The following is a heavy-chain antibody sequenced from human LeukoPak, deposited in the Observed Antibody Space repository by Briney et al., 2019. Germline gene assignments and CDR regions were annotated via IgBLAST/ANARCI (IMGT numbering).Heavy chain of an antibody. V-gene: IGHV1-2*02. CDR2: INPNSGGT. Sequence: ASVKVSCKASGYTFTGYYMHWVRQAPGQGLEWMGWINPNSGGTNYAQKFQGSVTMTRDTSISTAYMELSRLRSDDTAVYYCARAVVVPAAMINYYYYGMDVWGQGTTVTVSS. CDR3: ARAVVVPAAMINYYYYGMDV. CDR1: GYTFTGYY. D-gene: IGHD2-2*01. J-gene: IGHJ6*02.